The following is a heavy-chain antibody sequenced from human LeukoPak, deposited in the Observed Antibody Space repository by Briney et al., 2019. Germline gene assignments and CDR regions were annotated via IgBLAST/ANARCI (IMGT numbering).Heavy chain of an antibody. D-gene: IGHD4-17*01. CDR3: ARGNADFHFDY. V-gene: IGHV4-4*07. Sequence: SETLSLICTVSGGSIGSYYWNWIRQPAGKELEWIGRIYASGSTNYNPSLKSRVTMSVDTSKNQFSLRLTYVTAADTAVYYCARGNADFHFDYWGQGTLVTVSS. J-gene: IGHJ4*02. CDR2: IYASGST. CDR1: GGSIGSYY.